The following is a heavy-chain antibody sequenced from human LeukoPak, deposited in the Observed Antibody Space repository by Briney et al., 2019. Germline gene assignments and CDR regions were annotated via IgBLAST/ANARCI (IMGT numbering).Heavy chain of an antibody. Sequence: ASVKVSCKASGGRFSSFSVSWVRLAPGQGLEWVGGIIPNFQTANYAQKFQGRVTITADESMSIVYMELNNLKSDDTAIYYCARGSSDYYYHYMDLWGKGTTVIISS. CDR3: ARGSSDYYYHYMDL. J-gene: IGHJ6*03. D-gene: IGHD6-13*01. CDR2: IIPNFQTA. V-gene: IGHV1-69*13. CDR1: GGRFSSFS.